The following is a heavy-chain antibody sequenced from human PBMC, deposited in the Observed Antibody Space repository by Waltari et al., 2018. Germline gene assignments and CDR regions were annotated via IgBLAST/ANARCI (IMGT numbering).Heavy chain of an antibody. CDR2: INQDGSEK. Sequence: EEQLVESGGGLVQPGGPLRLSCAASGFTVTSNRLAWVRQAPVKGLEWVANINQDGSEKRYVDSVKGRFTISRDNARNSLYLQLNSLRAEDTALYYCARDYYYYMDVWGKGTTVTVSS. CDR1: GFTVTSNR. CDR3: ARDYYYYMDV. V-gene: IGHV3-7*01. J-gene: IGHJ6*03.